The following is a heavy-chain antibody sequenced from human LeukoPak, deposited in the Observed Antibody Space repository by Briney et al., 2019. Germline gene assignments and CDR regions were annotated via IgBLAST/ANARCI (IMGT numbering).Heavy chain of an antibody. CDR2: ISGSGGSR. CDR1: GFTFSSYA. V-gene: IGHV3-23*01. J-gene: IGHJ6*02. D-gene: IGHD6-6*01. CDR3: ASPIAVRLGYYYYGMDV. Sequence: PGGSLRLSCAASGFTFSSYAMSWVRQAPGKGLEWVSAISGSGGSRYYADAVKGRFTISRDNSKNTLYLQMNSLRAEDTAVYYCASPIAVRLGYYYYGMDVWGQGTTVTVSS.